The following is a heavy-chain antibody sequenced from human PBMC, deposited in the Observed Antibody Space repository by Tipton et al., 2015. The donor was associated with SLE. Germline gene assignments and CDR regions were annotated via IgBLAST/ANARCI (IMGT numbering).Heavy chain of an antibody. Sequence: TLSLTCAVYGGSFSGYYWGWIRQPPGKGLEWIGSIYYSGSTYYNPSLKSRVTISVDTSKNQFSLKLSSVTAADTAVYYCERARLTSGYSYGSSYFDYWGQGTMVTVSS. CDR1: GGSFSGYY. CDR3: ERARLTSGYSYGSSYFDY. J-gene: IGHJ4*02. CDR2: IYYSGST. V-gene: IGHV4-34*01. D-gene: IGHD5-18*01.